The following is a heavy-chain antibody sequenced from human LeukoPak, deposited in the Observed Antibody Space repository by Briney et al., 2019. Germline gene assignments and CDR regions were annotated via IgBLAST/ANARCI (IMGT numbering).Heavy chain of an antibody. CDR3: VREASTSYYDSSGYYRQTEAFDI. CDR1: GGSISSSSYY. Sequence: PSETLSLTCTVSGGSISSSSYYWGWIRQPPGKGLEWIGSIYYSGSTYYNPSLKSRVTISVDTSKNQFSLKLSSVTAADTAVYFCVREASTSYYDSSGYYRQTEAFDIWGQGTVVTVSS. CDR2: IYYSGST. D-gene: IGHD3-22*01. V-gene: IGHV4-39*07. J-gene: IGHJ3*02.